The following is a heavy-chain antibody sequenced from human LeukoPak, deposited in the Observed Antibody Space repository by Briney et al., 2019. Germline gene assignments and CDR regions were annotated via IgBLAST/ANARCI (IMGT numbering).Heavy chain of an antibody. CDR1: GFTFSSYS. Sequence: PGGSLRLSCAASGFTFSSYSMNWVRQAPGKGLEWVSYISSSSSTIYYADSVKGRFTISRDNAKNSLYLQMNSLRAEDTAVYYCARSYGSGRGAFDYWGQGTLVTVSS. CDR2: ISSSSSTI. CDR3: ARSYGSGRGAFDY. V-gene: IGHV3-48*04. D-gene: IGHD3-10*01. J-gene: IGHJ4*02.